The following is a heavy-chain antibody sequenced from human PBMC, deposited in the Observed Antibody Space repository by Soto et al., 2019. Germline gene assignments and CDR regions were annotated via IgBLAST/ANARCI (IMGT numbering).Heavy chain of an antibody. D-gene: IGHD4-17*01. CDR2: IYYSGST. V-gene: IGHV4-59*08. Sequence: QVQLQKSGPGLVKPSETLSLTCTVSGGSISSYYWSWIRQPPGKGLEWIGYIYYSGSTNYNPSLKSRVTISVDTSKNQFSLKLSSVTAADTAVYYCARTTVTPDYYFDYWGQGTLVTVSS. CDR3: ARTTVTPDYYFDY. J-gene: IGHJ4*02. CDR1: GGSISSYY.